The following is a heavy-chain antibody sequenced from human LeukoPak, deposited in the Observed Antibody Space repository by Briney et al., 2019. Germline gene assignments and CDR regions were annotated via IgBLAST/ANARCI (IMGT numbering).Heavy chain of an antibody. V-gene: IGHV3-7*03. J-gene: IGHJ6*02. CDR1: GFTFSSFW. Sequence: PGGSLRLSCAASGFTFSSFWMSWVRQVPGKGLEWVANIKDDGSENHHVDSVRGRFTISRDNAKNSLYLQMNSLRAEDTGTYYCAKTHYDLLDVWGQGTTVTVSS. CDR2: IKDDGSEN. CDR3: AKTHYDLLDV. D-gene: IGHD5-12*01.